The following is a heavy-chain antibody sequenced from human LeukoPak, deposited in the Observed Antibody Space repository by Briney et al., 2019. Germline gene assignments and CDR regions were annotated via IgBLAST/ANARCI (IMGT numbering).Heavy chain of an antibody. CDR2: INHSGST. Sequence: SETLSLTCAVYGGSFSGYHWSWIRQPPGKGLEWIGEINHSGSTNYNPSLKSRVTISVDTSKNQFSLKLSSVTAADTAVYYCARANQQLDAFDIWGQGTMVTVSS. J-gene: IGHJ3*02. D-gene: IGHD6-13*01. CDR3: ARANQQLDAFDI. CDR1: GGSFSGYH. V-gene: IGHV4-34*01.